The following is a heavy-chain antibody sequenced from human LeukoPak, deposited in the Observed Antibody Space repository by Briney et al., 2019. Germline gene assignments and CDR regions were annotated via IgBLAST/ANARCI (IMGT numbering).Heavy chain of an antibody. J-gene: IGHJ2*01. CDR3: ARDGRGYDFWSGYYTSGWYFDL. V-gene: IGHV1-2*02. D-gene: IGHD3-3*01. CDR1: GYTFTGYY. Sequence: ASVKVSCKASGYTFTGYYMHWVRQAPGQGLEWMGWINPNSGGTNYAQKFQGRVTMTRDTSISTAYMELSRLRSDDTAVYYCARDGRGYDFWSGYYTSGWYFDLWGRGTLVTVSS. CDR2: INPNSGGT.